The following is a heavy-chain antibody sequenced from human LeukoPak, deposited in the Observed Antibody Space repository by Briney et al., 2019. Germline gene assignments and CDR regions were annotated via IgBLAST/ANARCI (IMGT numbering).Heavy chain of an antibody. Sequence: GGSLKLSCAASGFTFSNYAMSWVRQAPGKGLEWVSAISGSGGSTYYADSVRGRYTISRDNSKSTLYLQMNSLRAEDTAVYYCAKRTGDYFDYWGQGTLVTVSS. D-gene: IGHD3/OR15-3a*01. CDR3: AKRTGDYFDY. J-gene: IGHJ4*02. V-gene: IGHV3-23*01. CDR1: GFTFSNYA. CDR2: ISGSGGST.